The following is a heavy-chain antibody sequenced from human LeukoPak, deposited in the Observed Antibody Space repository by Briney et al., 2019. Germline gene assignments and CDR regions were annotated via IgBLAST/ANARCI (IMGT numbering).Heavy chain of an antibody. CDR2: IYYRGNA. D-gene: IGHD3-22*01. J-gene: IGHJ4*02. CDR3: AREEDRSGD. Sequence: SETLSLTCTVSGGSISSSNYYWAWIRQPPGQGLEWIGSIYYRGNAYYNPSLKSRVTISVDTSKNQFSLSLSSVTAADTAVYYCAREEDRSGDSGQGTLVTVTS. V-gene: IGHV4-39*07. CDR1: GGSISSSNYY.